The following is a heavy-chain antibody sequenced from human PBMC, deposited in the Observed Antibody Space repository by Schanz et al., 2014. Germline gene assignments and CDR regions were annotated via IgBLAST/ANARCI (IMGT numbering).Heavy chain of an antibody. V-gene: IGHV3-33*08. CDR1: GFAFSSFA. Sequence: VQLVESGGGLVKPGGSLRLSCVASGFAFSSFAMTWVRQAPGKGLEWVAILWHDGSKKYYADSVKGRFTVSRDNSKNTLYLQLNSLRAEDTAVYYCARDFHGYGPHLDYWGQGSLVTVSS. J-gene: IGHJ4*02. CDR3: ARDFHGYGPHLDY. D-gene: IGHD5-12*01. CDR2: LWHDGSKK.